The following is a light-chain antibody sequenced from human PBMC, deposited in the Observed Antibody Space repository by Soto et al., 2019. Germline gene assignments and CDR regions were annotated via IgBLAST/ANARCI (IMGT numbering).Light chain of an antibody. CDR2: SNN. J-gene: IGLJ1*01. CDR3: AAWDDSLNGFYV. CDR1: SSNIGSNT. Sequence: QSVLTQPPSATGTPGQGVTISCSGSSSNIGSNTVNWYQQLPGTAPKLLIYSNNQRPSGVPDRFSGSKSGTSASLAISGLQSEDEADYYCAAWDDSLNGFYVFGTGTKVPVL. V-gene: IGLV1-44*01.